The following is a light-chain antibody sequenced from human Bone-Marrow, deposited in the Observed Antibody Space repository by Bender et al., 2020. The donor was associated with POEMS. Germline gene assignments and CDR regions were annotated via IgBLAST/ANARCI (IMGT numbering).Light chain of an antibody. CDR1: SNNVGNEG. Sequence: QAGLTQPPSVSKDLRQTATLTCTGNSNNVGNEGAAWLQQHQGHPPKLLLSRNNNRPSGISDRFSASRSGNTASLTISGLQAEDEADYYCCSYAGSSTLIFGGGTKLTVL. J-gene: IGLJ2*01. V-gene: IGLV10-54*01. CDR3: CSYAGSSTLI. CDR2: RNN.